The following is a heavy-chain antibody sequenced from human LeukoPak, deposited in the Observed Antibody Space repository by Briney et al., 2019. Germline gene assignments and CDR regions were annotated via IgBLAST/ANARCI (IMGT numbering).Heavy chain of an antibody. CDR1: GGSISSYY. J-gene: IGHJ4*02. CDR2: IHYSGRT. CDR3: ARHQDGYGDYFDF. Sequence: SETLSLTCTVSGGSISSYYWSWIRQPPGKGLEWIGYIHYSGRTKYDPSLESRVTISVDTSKIQFSLKVSSVTAPATAIYYCARHQDGYGDYFDFWGQGILVTVSS. D-gene: IGHD5-24*01. V-gene: IGHV4-59*08.